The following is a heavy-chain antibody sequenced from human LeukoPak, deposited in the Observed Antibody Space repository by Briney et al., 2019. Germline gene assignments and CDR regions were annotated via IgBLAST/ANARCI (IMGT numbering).Heavy chain of an antibody. CDR1: GFTFSSYA. J-gene: IGHJ4*02. Sequence: GGSLRLSCAASGFTFSSYALTWVRQAPGKGLEWVSAISGSGGTTYYADSVKGRFTISRDNSKNTLYLQMNSLRAEDTAVYYCAKDREADLIAFDYWGQGTLVTVSS. V-gene: IGHV3-23*01. D-gene: IGHD2-8*01. CDR3: AKDREADLIAFDY. CDR2: ISGSGGTT.